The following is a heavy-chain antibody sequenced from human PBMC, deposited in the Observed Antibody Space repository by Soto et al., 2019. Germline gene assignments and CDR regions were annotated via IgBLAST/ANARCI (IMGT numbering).Heavy chain of an antibody. D-gene: IGHD4-17*01. CDR2: IYYSGST. V-gene: IGHV4-59*01. CDR1: GDSISSYY. Sequence: SETLSLTCTVSGDSISSYYWSWIRQPPGKGLEWIGYIYYSGSTNYNPSLKSRVTISVDTSKNQFSLKLSSVTAADTAVYYCARSNGDYGDYWSQGILVTVS. CDR3: ARSNGDYGDY. J-gene: IGHJ4*02.